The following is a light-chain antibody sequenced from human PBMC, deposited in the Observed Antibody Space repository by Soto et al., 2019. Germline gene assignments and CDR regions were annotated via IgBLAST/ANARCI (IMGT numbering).Light chain of an antibody. CDR1: SSNIGAGYD. CDR2: GNN. Sequence: QSVLTPPPSVSGAPGQRVTISCTGSSSNIGAGYDVHWYQQLPGTAPKLLIYGNNNRPSGVPDRFSGSKSGTSASLAITGLQAEDEADYYCQSYDSSLSGAGVFGGGTKLTVL. CDR3: QSYDSSLSGAGV. V-gene: IGLV1-40*01. J-gene: IGLJ2*01.